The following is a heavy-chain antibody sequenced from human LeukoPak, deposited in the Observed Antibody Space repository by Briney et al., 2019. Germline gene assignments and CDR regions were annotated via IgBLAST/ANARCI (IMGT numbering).Heavy chain of an antibody. V-gene: IGHV4-4*02. CDR1: GGSISSSNW. D-gene: IGHD3-10*01. Sequence: SGTLSLTCAVSGGSISSSNWWSWVRQPPGKGLEWIGEIYRSGSTNYNPSLKSRVTISVDKSKNQFSLKLSSVTAADTAVYYCARDAIVGFGELLPHYFDYWGQGTLVTVSS. J-gene: IGHJ4*02. CDR2: IYRSGST. CDR3: ARDAIVGFGELLPHYFDY.